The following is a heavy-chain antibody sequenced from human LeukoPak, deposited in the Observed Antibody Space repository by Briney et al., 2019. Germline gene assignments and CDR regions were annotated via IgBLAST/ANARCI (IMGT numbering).Heavy chain of an antibody. Sequence: GGSLRLSCAASGFTFSSYAMSWVRRAPGKGLEWVSAISGSGGSTYYADSVKGRFTIPRDNSKNTLYLQMNSLRAEGTAVYYCAKVLSYGFDYWGQGTLVTVSS. CDR1: GFTFSSYA. D-gene: IGHD5-18*01. J-gene: IGHJ4*02. CDR2: ISGSGGST. CDR3: AKVLSYGFDY. V-gene: IGHV3-23*01.